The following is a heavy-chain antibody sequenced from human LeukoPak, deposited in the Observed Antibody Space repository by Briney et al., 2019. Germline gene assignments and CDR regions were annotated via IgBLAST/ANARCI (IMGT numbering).Heavy chain of an antibody. D-gene: IGHD6-6*01. V-gene: IGHV3-30-3*01. J-gene: IGHJ4*02. CDR2: ISYDGSNK. CDR3: ARAKQLVLAY. Sequence: PGGSLRPSCAASGFTFSSYAMHWVRQAPGKGLEWVAVISYDGSNKYYADSVKGRFTISRDNSKNTLYLQMNSLRAEDTAVYYCARAKQLVLAYWGQGTLVTVSS. CDR1: GFTFSSYA.